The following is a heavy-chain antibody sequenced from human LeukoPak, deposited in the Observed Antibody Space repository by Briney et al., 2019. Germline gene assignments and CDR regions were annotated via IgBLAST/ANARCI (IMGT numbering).Heavy chain of an antibody. J-gene: IGHJ6*03. CDR3: ARNSGSYEWLDYYYYMDV. V-gene: IGHV3-48*03. CDR2: ISSSGSTI. CDR1: GFTFSSYE. Sequence: PGGPLRLSCAASGFTFSSYEMKWVRQAPGKGLEWVSYISSSGSTIYYADSVKGRFTISRDNAKNSLYLQMNSLRAEDTAVYYCARNSGSYEWLDYYYYMDVWGKGTTVTISS. D-gene: IGHD3-10*01.